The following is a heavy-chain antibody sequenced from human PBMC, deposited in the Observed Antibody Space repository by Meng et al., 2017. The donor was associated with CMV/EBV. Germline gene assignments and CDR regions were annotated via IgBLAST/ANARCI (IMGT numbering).Heavy chain of an antibody. CDR2: IYYSGST. V-gene: IGHV4-59*01. Sequence: SETLSLTCTVSGGSISSYYWSWIRQPPGKGLEWIGYIYYSGSTNYNPSLKSRATISVDTSKNQFSLKLSSVTAADTAVYYCARRTSRRAFDIWGQGTMVTVSS. CDR1: GGSISSYY. J-gene: IGHJ3*02. CDR3: ARRTSRRAFDI. D-gene: IGHD2-2*01.